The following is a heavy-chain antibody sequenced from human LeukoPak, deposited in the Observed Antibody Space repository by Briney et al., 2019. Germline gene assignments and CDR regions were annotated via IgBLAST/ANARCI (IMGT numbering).Heavy chain of an antibody. CDR2: ISSTSSYI. J-gene: IGHJ4*02. V-gene: IGHV3-21*06. CDR3: ARRQSAFDEY. D-gene: IGHD2/OR15-2a*01. Sequence: GGSLRLSCAASGFSFGSHSMTWVRQAPGKGLEWVSTISSTSSYIYYADSVKGRFTISRDNTQNLLYFQMSSLRVGDTAVYYCARRQSAFDEYWGQGTLVSVST. CDR1: GFSFGSHS.